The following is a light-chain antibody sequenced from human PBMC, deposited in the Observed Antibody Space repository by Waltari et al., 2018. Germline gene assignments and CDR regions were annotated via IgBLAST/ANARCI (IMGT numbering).Light chain of an antibody. CDR3: QLRTGWPMT. V-gene: IGKV3-11*01. CDR2: DAS. J-gene: IGKJ5*01. Sequence: EVVLTQSPATLSLSPGERATLSCSASQSVSNSLAWYRQKPGQAPSLLTYDASTRAAGIPGRFSGSGSGTDFTLTISSLEPEDFAVYYCQLRTGWPMTFGQGTRLEIK. CDR1: QSVSNS.